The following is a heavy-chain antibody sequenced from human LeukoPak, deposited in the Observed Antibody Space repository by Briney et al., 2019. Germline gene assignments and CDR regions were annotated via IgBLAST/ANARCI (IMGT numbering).Heavy chain of an antibody. Sequence: SETLSLTCTVSGGSINSYYWSWIRQPAGKGLEWIGRIYSSGSTNYNPSLKSRVIMSVDTSKNQFSLKLSSMTAADTAVYYCASGGSSWNNWFDPWGQGTLVTVSS. CDR1: GGSINSYY. V-gene: IGHV4-4*07. CDR3: ASGGSSWNNWFDP. D-gene: IGHD6-13*01. J-gene: IGHJ5*02. CDR2: IYSSGST.